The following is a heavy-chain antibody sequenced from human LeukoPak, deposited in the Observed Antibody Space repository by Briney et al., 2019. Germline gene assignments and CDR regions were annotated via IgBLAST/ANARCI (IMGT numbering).Heavy chain of an antibody. CDR1: GGSISDTSYY. V-gene: IGHV4-39*02. CDR3: ARPQCNGGSCYSRAIWFDP. Sequence: SETLSLTCNVSGGSISDTSYYWGWLRQPPGKGLDWIGSIYHTGTTYYSPSLKSRVTISVHTSKNHFSLELSSVTAADTAVYYCARPQCNGGSCYSRAIWFDPWGQGTLVTVSS. CDR2: IYHTGTT. J-gene: IGHJ5*02. D-gene: IGHD2-15*01.